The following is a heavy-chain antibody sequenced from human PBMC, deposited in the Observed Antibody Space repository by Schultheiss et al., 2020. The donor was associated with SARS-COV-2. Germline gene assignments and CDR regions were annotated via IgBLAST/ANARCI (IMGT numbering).Heavy chain of an antibody. CDR3: AKVPSGYEINFDY. J-gene: IGHJ4*02. V-gene: IGHV3-11*05. D-gene: IGHD5-12*01. Sequence: GSLRLSCAASGFTFSDYYMSWIRQAPGKGLEWVSYISSSSSYTNYADSVKGRFTISRDNSKNTLYLQMNSLRAEDTAVYYCAKVPSGYEINFDYWGQGTLVTVSS. CDR2: ISSSSSYT. CDR1: GFTFSDYY.